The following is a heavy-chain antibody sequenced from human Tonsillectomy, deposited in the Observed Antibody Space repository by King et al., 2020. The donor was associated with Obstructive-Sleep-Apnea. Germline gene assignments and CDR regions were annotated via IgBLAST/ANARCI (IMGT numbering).Heavy chain of an antibody. J-gene: IGHJ4*02. CDR2: ITASSSHI. CDR3: ARDALAHRIILDS. CDR1: GFSFSGYS. Sequence: VQLVESGGGLVKPGGSLRISYVSSGFSFSGYSMNWVRQAPGEGLEWVSSITASSSHIYYADSVQGRFTISRDNSRNTLFLHMDSLRAEDTAIYYCARDALAHRIILDSWGQGTLVTVSS. D-gene: IGHD6-6*01. V-gene: IGHV3-21*01.